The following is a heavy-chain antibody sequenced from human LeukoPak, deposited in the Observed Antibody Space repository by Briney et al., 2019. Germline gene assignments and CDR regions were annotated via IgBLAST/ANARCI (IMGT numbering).Heavy chain of an antibody. D-gene: IGHD2-2*01. CDR3: AKHRGGSTSLNWFDP. V-gene: IGHV3-30*02. CDR2: IRYDGSNK. CDR1: GFTFSSYG. Sequence: GGSLRLSCAASGFTFSSYGMHWVRQAPGKGLEWVAFIRYDGSNKYYADSVKGRFTISRDNSKNTLYLQMNSLRAEDTAVYYCAKHRGGSTSLNWFDPWGQGTLVTVSS. J-gene: IGHJ5*02.